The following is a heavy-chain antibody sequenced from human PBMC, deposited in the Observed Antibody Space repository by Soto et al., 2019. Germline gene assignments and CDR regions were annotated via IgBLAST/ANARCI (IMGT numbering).Heavy chain of an antibody. CDR3: ARDLGSRSGYLDY. D-gene: IGHD3-22*01. V-gene: IGHV3-11*01. Sequence: KSGGSLRLCCSASGFTFSDYYMSWIRQAPGKGLEWISYIDSSGSIIYYADSVKGRFTISRDNAKNSLYLQMNSLRAEDTAVYYCARDLGSRSGYLDYWGQGTLVTVSS. CDR2: IDSSGSII. CDR1: GFTFSDYY. J-gene: IGHJ4*02.